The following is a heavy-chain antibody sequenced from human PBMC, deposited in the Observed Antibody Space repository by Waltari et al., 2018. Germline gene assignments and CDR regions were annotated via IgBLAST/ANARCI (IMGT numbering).Heavy chain of an antibody. CDR3: ARSFLAVAGTGYYYMDG. Sequence: QVQLQQWGAGLLKPSETLSLTCSVYGGSFSGYYWSWIRQPPSKGLEWIGEINHSGSTNYNPSLKNRVTISVDASKNQLSLRLRSVIAEDTAVYYCARSFLAVAGTGYYYMDGWGKGTTVTVSS. V-gene: IGHV4-34*01. J-gene: IGHJ6*03. D-gene: IGHD6-19*01. CDR2: INHSGST. CDR1: GGSFSGYY.